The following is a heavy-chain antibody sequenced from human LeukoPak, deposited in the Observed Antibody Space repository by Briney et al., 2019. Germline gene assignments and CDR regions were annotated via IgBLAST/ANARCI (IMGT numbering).Heavy chain of an antibody. Sequence: PGGTLRLSCAASGFTFSSYGMSWVRQAPGKGLEWVSAISGSGGSTYYADSVKGRFTISRDNSKNTLYLQMNSLRAEDTAVYYCGRVWPGYSGGWYGNFDWWGQGTLVTVSS. J-gene: IGHJ4*02. CDR2: ISGSGGST. V-gene: IGHV3-23*01. D-gene: IGHD6-19*01. CDR1: GFTFSSYG. CDR3: GRVWPGYSGGWYGNFDW.